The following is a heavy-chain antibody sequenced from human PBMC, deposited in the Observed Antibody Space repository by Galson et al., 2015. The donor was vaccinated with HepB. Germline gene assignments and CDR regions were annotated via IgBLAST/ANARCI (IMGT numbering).Heavy chain of an antibody. CDR1: GFIFSDYY. Sequence: SLRLSCAASGFIFSDYYMSWIRQAPGKGLEWVSYISSNSIYTNYADSVKGRFTISRDNTKDSLYLQMDSLRAEDTAVFYCASTLFSWPEPSTNMNVDYYSDYWGQGTLVTVSS. CDR2: ISSNSIYT. CDR3: ASTLFSWPEPSTNMNVDYYSDY. V-gene: IGHV3-11*06. D-gene: IGHD1-14*01. J-gene: IGHJ4*02.